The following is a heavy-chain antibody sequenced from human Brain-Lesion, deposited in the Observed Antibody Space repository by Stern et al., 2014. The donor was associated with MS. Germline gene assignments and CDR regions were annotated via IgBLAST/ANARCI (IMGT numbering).Heavy chain of an antibody. CDR1: GSRFDNYW. D-gene: IGHD6-19*01. CDR2: IYTADSDT. V-gene: IGHV5-51*01. J-gene: IGHJ3*02. CDR3: ARTYSSGWYGGHAFDI. Sequence: VQLVQSGAEVKKPGESLKLSCTGSGSRFDNYWIGWVRQTPGKGLEWMALIYTADSDTRYSPSLQGQVTISADKSISTVYLQWSSLKASDTAMYYCARTYSSGWYGGHAFDIWGQGTMVTVSS.